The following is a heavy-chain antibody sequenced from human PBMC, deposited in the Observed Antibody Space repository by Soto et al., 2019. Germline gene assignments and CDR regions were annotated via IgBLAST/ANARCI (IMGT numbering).Heavy chain of an antibody. V-gene: IGHV3-30-3*01. CDR2: ISYDGSNK. D-gene: IGHD2-15*01. CDR3: ASGYCSGGSCYYYYYGMDV. Sequence: HPGGSLRLSCAASGFTFSSYAMHWVRQAPGKGLEWVAVISYDGSNKYYADSVKGRFTISRDNSKNTLYLQMNSLRAEDTAVYYCASGYCSGGSCYYYYYGMDVWGQGTTVTVSS. CDR1: GFTFSSYA. J-gene: IGHJ6*02.